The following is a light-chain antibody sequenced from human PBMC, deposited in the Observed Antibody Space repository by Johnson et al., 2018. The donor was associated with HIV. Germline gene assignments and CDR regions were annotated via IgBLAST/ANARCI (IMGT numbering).Light chain of an antibody. J-gene: IGLJ1*01. Sequence: QSVLTQPPSVSAAPGQKVTISCSGSSSNIGNNYVSWYQELPGTAPKLLIYENNKRPSGISDRFSGSKSGTSATLGITGLQTGDEADYYCGACDSSLSGLVVGTGTMVTV. V-gene: IGLV1-51*02. CDR3: GACDSSLSGLV. CDR2: ENN. CDR1: SSNIGNNY.